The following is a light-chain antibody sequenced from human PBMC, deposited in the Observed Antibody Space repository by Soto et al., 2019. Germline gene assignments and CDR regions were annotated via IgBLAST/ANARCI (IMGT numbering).Light chain of an antibody. CDR1: QSVSSSY. CDR3: QQSGSSPRT. CDR2: GAS. Sequence: EIELTQSPGTLSLSPGERATLSCRASQSVSSSYLAWYQQKPGQAPRLLIYGASSRATGIPDRFSGSGSGTDFTLTISRLEPEDFAVYYCQQSGSSPRTFGQGTKVEIK. V-gene: IGKV3-20*01. J-gene: IGKJ1*01.